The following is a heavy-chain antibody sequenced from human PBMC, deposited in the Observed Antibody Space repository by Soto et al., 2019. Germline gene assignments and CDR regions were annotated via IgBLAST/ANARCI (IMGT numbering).Heavy chain of an antibody. D-gene: IGHD4-17*01. J-gene: IGHJ4*02. Sequence: PSETLSLTCAVYGGSFSGYYWSWIRQPPGKGLEWIGEINHSGSTNYNPSLKSRVTISVDTSKNQFSLKLSSVTAADTAVYYCARHKATTVIYYFDYWGQGTLVTVSS. CDR2: INHSGST. V-gene: IGHV4-34*01. CDR1: GGSFSGYY. CDR3: ARHKATTVIYYFDY.